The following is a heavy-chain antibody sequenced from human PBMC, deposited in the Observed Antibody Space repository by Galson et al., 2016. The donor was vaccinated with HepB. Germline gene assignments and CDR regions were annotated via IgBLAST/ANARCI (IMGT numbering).Heavy chain of an antibody. Sequence: SVKVSCKASGYIFTTYLIHWVRQAPGQRPEWMGWVNAGNGNTEYSQKFQGRVIITRDTSASTAYMELSSLTAEDTAVYYCVTGFGGSGSYWGQGTLVTVSS. CDR1: GYIFTTYL. CDR3: VTGFGGSGSY. V-gene: IGHV1-3*01. D-gene: IGHD3-10*01. J-gene: IGHJ4*02. CDR2: VNAGNGNT.